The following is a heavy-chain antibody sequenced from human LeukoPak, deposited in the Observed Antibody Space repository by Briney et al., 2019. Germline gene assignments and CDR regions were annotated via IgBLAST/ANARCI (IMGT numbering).Heavy chain of an antibody. Sequence: PGGSLRLSCAASGFTFSSYGMHWVRQAPGKGLEWVAVISHDGSNKYYADSVKGRFTISRDNSKNTLYLQMNSLRAEDTAVYYCAKDPRRVYSGYGDYWGQGTLVTVSS. J-gene: IGHJ4*02. CDR3: AKDPRRVYSGYGDY. CDR2: ISHDGSNK. V-gene: IGHV3-30*18. D-gene: IGHD5-12*01. CDR1: GFTFSSYG.